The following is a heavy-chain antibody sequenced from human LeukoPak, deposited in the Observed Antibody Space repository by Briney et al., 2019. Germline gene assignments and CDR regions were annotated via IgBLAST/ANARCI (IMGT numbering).Heavy chain of an antibody. CDR2: ITSGSSHM. V-gene: IGHV3-21*01. J-gene: IGHJ4*02. CDR3: ARDRGGAYDFWSGYYTGYFDY. D-gene: IGHD3-3*01. Sequence: NPGGSLRLSCAASGFTFSSYNMNWVRQTPGQGLEWVSSITSGSSHMYYADSVKGRFTISRDNAKNSLYLQMNSLRAEDTAVYYCARDRGGAYDFWSGYYTGYFDYWGQGTLVPVSS. CDR1: GFTFSSYN.